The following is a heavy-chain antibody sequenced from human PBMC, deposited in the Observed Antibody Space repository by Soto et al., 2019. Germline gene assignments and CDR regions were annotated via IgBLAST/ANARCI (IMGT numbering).Heavy chain of an antibody. CDR1: GGSISSGDYY. CDR3: ARVGYCSGDTDYLAGFDP. Sequence: QVQLQESGPGPVKPSQTLSVSCSVSGGSISSGDYYWSWIRQPPGKGLEWIGYIYYTGSTYYNPSLKSRVTTSVDTSKNQFSLNLSSVTAADTAVYYCARVGYCSGDTDYLAGFDPGARGT. V-gene: IGHV4-30-4*01. D-gene: IGHD2-15*01. J-gene: IGHJ5*02. CDR2: IYYTGST.